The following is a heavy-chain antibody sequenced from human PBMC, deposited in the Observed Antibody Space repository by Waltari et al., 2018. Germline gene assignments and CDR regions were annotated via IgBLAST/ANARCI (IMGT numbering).Heavy chain of an antibody. D-gene: IGHD3-22*01. J-gene: IGHJ4*02. CDR2: IRYDGSNK. CDR1: GFTFSSYG. CDR3: ARESSPYDSSGYYYLGY. V-gene: IGHV3-33*01. Sequence: QVQLVESGGGVVQPGRSLRLSCAASGFTFSSYGMPWVRQAPGKGLEWVAVIRYDGSNKYYADSVKGRFTISRDNSKNTLYLQMNSLRAEDTAVYYCARESSPYDSSGYYYLGYWGQGTLVTVSS.